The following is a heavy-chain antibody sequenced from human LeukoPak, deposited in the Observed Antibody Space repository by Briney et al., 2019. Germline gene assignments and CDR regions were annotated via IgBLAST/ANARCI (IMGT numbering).Heavy chain of an antibody. CDR1: GYTFTGYY. D-gene: IGHD5-18*01. J-gene: IGHJ4*02. Sequence: ASVKVSCKASGYTFTGYYMHWVRQAPGQGLEWMGWINPNSGDTNYAQKIQGWVTMTRDTSISTAYMELSRLRSDDTAVYYCARATRGYSYGYDYWGQGTLVTVSS. CDR2: INPNSGDT. V-gene: IGHV1-2*04. CDR3: ARATRGYSYGYDY.